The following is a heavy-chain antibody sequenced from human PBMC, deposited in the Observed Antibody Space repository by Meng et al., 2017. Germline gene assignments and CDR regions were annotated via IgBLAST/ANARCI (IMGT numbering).Heavy chain of an antibody. CDR3: ARRRRFIAAERSTEIDY. V-gene: IGHV1-3*01. J-gene: IGHJ4*02. Sequence: ASVKVSCKASGYTFTSYAMHWVRQAPGQRLEWMGWINAGNGNTKYSQKFQGRVTITRDTSASTAYMELSSLRSEDTAVYYCARRRRFIAAERSTEIDYWGQGTLVTVSS. CDR1: GYTFTSYA. CDR2: INAGNGNT. D-gene: IGHD6-13*01.